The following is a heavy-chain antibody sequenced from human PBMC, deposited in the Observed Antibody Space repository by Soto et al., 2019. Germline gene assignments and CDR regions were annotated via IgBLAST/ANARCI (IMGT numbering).Heavy chain of an antibody. D-gene: IGHD2-15*01. V-gene: IGHV4-31*03. CDR1: GASVSSGDFH. J-gene: IGHJ6*01. CDR2: IYYTGRT. CDR3: TRDSPPPPYSSYNGMDV. Sequence: QVQLQESGPGLVKPSQTLSLTCSVSGASVSSGDFHWSWIRQRPGEGLEWIGYIYYTGRTYYNPSLRSRVIMSLDTSKNHFSLTLTYVTAADTALYFCTRDSPPPPYSSYNGMDVWGQGTTVTVSS.